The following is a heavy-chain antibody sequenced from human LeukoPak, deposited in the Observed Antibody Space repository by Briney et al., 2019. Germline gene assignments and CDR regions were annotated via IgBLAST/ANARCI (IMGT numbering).Heavy chain of an antibody. D-gene: IGHD6-19*01. J-gene: IGHJ5*02. CDR3: ARLIAVAGTGWFDP. CDR1: GYSFTSYW. CDR2: IYPGDSDT. V-gene: IGHV5-51*01. Sequence: PGESLKISCKGSGYSFTSYWIGWARQMPGKGLEWMGIIYPGDSDTRYSPSFQGQVTTSADKSISTAYLQWSSLKASDTAMYYCARLIAVAGTGWFDPWGQGTLVTVSS.